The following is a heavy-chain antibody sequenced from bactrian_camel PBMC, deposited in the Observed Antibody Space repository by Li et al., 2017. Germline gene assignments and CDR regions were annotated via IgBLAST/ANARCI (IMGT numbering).Heavy chain of an antibody. CDR3: AADLGGGRRCMACVASRACD. CDR1: GYTSNRHC. V-gene: IGHV3S31*01. J-gene: IGHJ4*01. CDR2: LDSDGIA. Sequence: VQLVESGGGSVQAGGSLRLSCAVSGYTSNRHCMAWLRQTPGNGREAVAALDSDGIADYAAYAAGRFTISKDNAKNLILQMTSLKPEDTAMYYCAADLGGGRRCMACVASRACDWGQGTQVTVS. D-gene: IGHD2*01.